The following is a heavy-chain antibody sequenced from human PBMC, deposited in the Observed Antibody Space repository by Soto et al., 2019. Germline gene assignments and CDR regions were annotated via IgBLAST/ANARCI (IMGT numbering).Heavy chain of an antibody. V-gene: IGHV5-51*01. Sequence: PGESLKISCKGSGYSFTSYWIDWVRQMPGKGLEWMGIIYPGDSDTRYSPSFQGQVTISADKSISTAYLQWSSLKASDTAMYYCARQGDFWSGYFGNCFDYWGQGTLVTVSS. CDR2: IYPGDSDT. J-gene: IGHJ4*02. CDR3: ARQGDFWSGYFGNCFDY. CDR1: GYSFTSYW. D-gene: IGHD3-3*01.